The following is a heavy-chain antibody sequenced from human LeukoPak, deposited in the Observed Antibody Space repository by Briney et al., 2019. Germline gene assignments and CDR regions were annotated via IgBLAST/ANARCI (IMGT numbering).Heavy chain of an antibody. J-gene: IGHJ5*02. CDR1: GYTFTGYY. CDR2: MNPNSGNT. D-gene: IGHD6-19*01. CDR3: ARGSSGWYLEGSWFDP. V-gene: IGHV1-8*02. Sequence: ASVKVSCKASGYTFTGYYMHWVRQAPGQGLEWMGWMNPNSGNTGYAQKFQGRVTMTRNTSISTAYMELSSLRSEDTAVYYCARGSSGWYLEGSWFDPWGQGTLVTVSS.